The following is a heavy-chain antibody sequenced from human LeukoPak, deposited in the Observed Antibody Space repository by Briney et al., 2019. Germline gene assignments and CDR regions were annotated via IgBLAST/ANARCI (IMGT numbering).Heavy chain of an antibody. CDR3: ARGGEAGLAD. J-gene: IGHJ4*02. D-gene: IGHD4-17*01. V-gene: IGHV4-59*01. Sequence: SETLSLTCTVSGASMSSYYWTWIRQPPGKGLEWLGYIYSSESTNSNPSLKSRVTISVDTPKNQFSLNLSSVTAADTSVYYCARGGEAGLADWGQGTLVTVSS. CDR1: GASMSSYY. CDR2: IYSSEST.